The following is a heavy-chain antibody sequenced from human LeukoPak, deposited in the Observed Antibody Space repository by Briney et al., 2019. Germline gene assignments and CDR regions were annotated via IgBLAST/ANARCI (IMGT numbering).Heavy chain of an antibody. CDR1: GFNFRNYG. CDR2: IWYDESNK. J-gene: IGHJ5*02. V-gene: IGHV3-33*06. CDR3: SKDSAAGTGNWFDA. D-gene: IGHD6-13*01. Sequence: GGSLRLSCAASGFNFRNYGMHWVRQAPGKGLEWVAVIWYDESNKNYADSVKGRFTISRDNSKNTLFLQMNSLRGDDTGVYYCSKDSAAGTGNWFDAWGQGTLVTVSS.